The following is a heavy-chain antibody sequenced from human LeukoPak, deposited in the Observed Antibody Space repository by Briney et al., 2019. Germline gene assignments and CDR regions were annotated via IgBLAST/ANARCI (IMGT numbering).Heavy chain of an antibody. V-gene: IGHV3-23*01. Sequence: GGSLRLSCAASGFTFSDYYMSWIRQAPGKGLEWVSAISGSGGSTYYADSVKGRFTISRDNSKNTLYLQMNSLRAEDTAVYYCAKMVGPQLWYFDLWDRGTLVTVSS. D-gene: IGHD2-15*01. CDR2: ISGSGGST. J-gene: IGHJ2*01. CDR1: GFTFSDYY. CDR3: AKMVGPQLWYFDL.